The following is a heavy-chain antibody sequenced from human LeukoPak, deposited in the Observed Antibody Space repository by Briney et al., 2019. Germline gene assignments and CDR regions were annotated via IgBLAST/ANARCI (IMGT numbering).Heavy chain of an antibody. CDR3: ARDKVCCSSTSCYTYYYYGMDV. V-gene: IGHV4-30-4*01. CDR2: IYYSGST. CDR1: GGSISSGDYY. J-gene: IGHJ6*02. D-gene: IGHD2-2*01. Sequence: PSETLSLPCTVSGGSISSGDYYWRWIRQPPGKGLEWIGYIYYSGSTYYNPSLKSRVTISVDTSKNQFSLKLSSVTAADTAVYYCARDKVCCSSTSCYTYYYYGMDVWGQGTTVTVSS.